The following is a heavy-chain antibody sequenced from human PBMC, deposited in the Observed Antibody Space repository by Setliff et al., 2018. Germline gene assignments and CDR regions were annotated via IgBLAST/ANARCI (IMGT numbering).Heavy chain of an antibody. CDR2: ISGSGGRT. CDR3: TRGRFDP. J-gene: IGHJ5*02. V-gene: IGHV3-23*01. Sequence: GGSLRLSCAASGFTFSSYTMTWVRQAPGKGLEWVSDISGSGGRTYYADSVKGRFTISRDNSKNTLYLQMNGLKVEDTAIFYCTRGRFDPWGQGTLVTAPQ. CDR1: GFTFSSYT.